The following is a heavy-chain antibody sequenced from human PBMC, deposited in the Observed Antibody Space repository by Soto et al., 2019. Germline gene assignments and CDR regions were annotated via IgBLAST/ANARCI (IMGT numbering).Heavy chain of an antibody. D-gene: IGHD2-2*01. J-gene: IGHJ6*03. CDR2: IKQDGSEK. CDR1: GFTFSSYW. CDR3: ARDSGDIVVVPAALPSTYYMDV. V-gene: IGHV3-7*01. Sequence: GGSLRLSCAASGFTFSSYWMSWVRQAPGKGLEWVANIKQDGSEKYYVDSVKGRFTISRDNAKNSLYLQMNSLRAEDTAVYYCARDSGDIVVVPAALPSTYYMDVWGKGTTVTVYS.